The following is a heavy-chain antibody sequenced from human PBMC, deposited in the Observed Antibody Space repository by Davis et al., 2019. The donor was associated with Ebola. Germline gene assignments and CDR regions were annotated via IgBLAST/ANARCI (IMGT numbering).Heavy chain of an antibody. Sequence: AASVQVSCKASGYTFTSYDINWVRQATGQGLEWMGWMNPNSGNTGYAQKFQGRVTMTRNTSISTAYMELSSLRSEDTAVYYCASFRVVGATGPGDYYYGMDVWGQGTTVTVSS. J-gene: IGHJ6*02. CDR3: ASFRVVGATGPGDYYYGMDV. CDR2: MNPNSGNT. V-gene: IGHV1-8*01. CDR1: GYTFTSYD. D-gene: IGHD1-26*01.